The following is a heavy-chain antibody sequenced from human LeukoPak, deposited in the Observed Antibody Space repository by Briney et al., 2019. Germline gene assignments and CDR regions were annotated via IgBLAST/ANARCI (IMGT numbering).Heavy chain of an antibody. D-gene: IGHD6-19*01. Sequence: QTGGSLRLSCAASGFTFSSYSMQWVRQAPGKGLEWVAVIADDRSNKYYADSVKGRFTISRYNAKTSLYLQMNSLRAEDTAVYYCASVIAVAGTQHWGQGTLVTVSS. CDR2: IADDRSNK. J-gene: IGHJ1*01. CDR1: GFTFSSYS. V-gene: IGHV3-30-3*01. CDR3: ASVIAVAGTQH.